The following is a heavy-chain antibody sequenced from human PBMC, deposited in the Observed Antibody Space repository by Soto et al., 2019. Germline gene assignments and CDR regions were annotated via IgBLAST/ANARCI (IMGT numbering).Heavy chain of an antibody. J-gene: IGHJ6*03. Sequence: EVQLVESGGGLVQPGGSLRLSCAASGFTFSRYWMSWVRRAPGKGLEGVANIKQDGSEIHYVDSVKGRFTISRDNAKKSLYLQMNSLRVEDTTVYYCVRDFHVFSATTGQYYYYMDVGGKGTTVTVSS. V-gene: IGHV3-7*01. CDR1: GFTFSRYW. CDR3: VRDFHVFSATTGQYYYYMDV. CDR2: IKQDGSEI. D-gene: IGHD2-15*01.